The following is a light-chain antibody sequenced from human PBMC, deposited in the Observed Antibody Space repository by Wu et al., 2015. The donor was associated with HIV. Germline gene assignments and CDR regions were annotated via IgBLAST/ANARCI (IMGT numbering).Light chain of an antibody. CDR2: DAS. CDR1: QSVSSN. CDR3: QQYNNWPSGDS. V-gene: IGKV3-15*01. Sequence: EIVMTQSPATLSVSPGERATLSCRASQSVSSNLAWYQHKPGQAPRLLIYDASTRATGIPARFSGSGSGTEFTLTITRLQSEDFAIYYCQQYNNWPSGDSFGQGTKVEIK. J-gene: IGKJ2*03.